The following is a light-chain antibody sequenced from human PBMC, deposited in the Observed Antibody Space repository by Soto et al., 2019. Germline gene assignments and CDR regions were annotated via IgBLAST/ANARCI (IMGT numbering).Light chain of an antibody. J-gene: IGLJ1*01. Sequence: QSVLTQPPSASGSPGQSVTISCTVTSSDVGGYNYVSWYQQHPGKAPKLMIYEVSKRPSGVPDRFSCSKSGTTASLTVSGLQAEDEADYYCSSYAGSNNLVFGTGTKLTVL. CDR2: EVS. V-gene: IGLV2-8*01. CDR3: SSYAGSNNLV. CDR1: SSDVGGYNY.